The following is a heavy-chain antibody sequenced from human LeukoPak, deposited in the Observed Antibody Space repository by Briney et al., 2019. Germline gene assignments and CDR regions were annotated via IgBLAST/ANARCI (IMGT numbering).Heavy chain of an antibody. V-gene: IGHV1-2*02. D-gene: IGHD3-22*01. CDR1: GYTFTGYY. CDR3: ARGPPTIVVVITTGDFDS. J-gene: IGHJ4*02. Sequence: ASVKVSCKASGYTFTGYYIHWVRRAPGQGLEWMGWINPNSGGTNYAQKFQGRVTMTRDTSISTAYMELRRLRSDDRAVYYCARGPPTIVVVITTGDFDSWGQGTLVTVSS. CDR2: INPNSGGT.